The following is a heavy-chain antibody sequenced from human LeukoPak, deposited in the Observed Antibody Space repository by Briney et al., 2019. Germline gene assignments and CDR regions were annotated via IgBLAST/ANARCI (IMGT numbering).Heavy chain of an antibody. V-gene: IGHV1-18*01. CDR1: GYTFTSYG. CDR2: ISAYNGNT. D-gene: IGHD3-22*01. Sequence: ASVKVSCKASGYTFTSYGISWVRQAPGQGLEWMGWISAYNGNTNYAQKLQGRVTMTTDTSTSTAYMELRSLRSDDTAVYYCARDPPKQHYYDSSGYYPTDDYWGQGTLVTVSS. J-gene: IGHJ4*02. CDR3: ARDPPKQHYYDSSGYYPTDDY.